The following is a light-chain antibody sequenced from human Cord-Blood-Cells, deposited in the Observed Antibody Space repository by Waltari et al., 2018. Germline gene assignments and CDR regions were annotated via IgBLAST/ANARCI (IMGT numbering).Light chain of an antibody. V-gene: IGLV2-14*01. J-gene: IGLJ3*02. CDR2: DVS. Sequence: QSALTQPASVSGSPGQSITISCPGTSRDVGGYNYVSWYQQHPDKAPKLMIYDVSNRPSGVSNRFSGSKSGNTASLTISGLQAEDEADYYCSSYTSSSTRVFGGGTKLTVL. CDR3: SSYTSSSTRV. CDR1: SRDVGGYNY.